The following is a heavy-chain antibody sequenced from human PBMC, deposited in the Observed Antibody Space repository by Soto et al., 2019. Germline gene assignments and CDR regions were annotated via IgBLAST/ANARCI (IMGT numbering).Heavy chain of an antibody. Sequence: GESLKISCKGSGYSFTSYWISWVRQMPGKGLEWMGRIDPSDSYTNYSPSFQGHVTISADKSISTAYLQWSSLKASDTAMYYCARQWSTPPYYYYYGMDVWGQGTTVTVSS. V-gene: IGHV5-10-1*01. CDR2: IDPSDSYT. CDR3: ARQWSTPPYYYYYGMDV. J-gene: IGHJ6*02. D-gene: IGHD2-15*01. CDR1: GYSFTSYW.